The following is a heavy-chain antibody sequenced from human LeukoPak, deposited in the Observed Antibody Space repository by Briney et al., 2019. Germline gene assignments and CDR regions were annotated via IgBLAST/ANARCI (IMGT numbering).Heavy chain of an antibody. V-gene: IGHV4-34*01. CDR3: ARDADTSSHFDY. J-gene: IGHJ4*02. D-gene: IGHD2-2*01. CDR2: INYSGST. Sequence: SETLSLTCAVYGGSFSGYYWTWIRQPPGKGLEWIGEINYSGSTNYNPSLKSRVTISVDTSKNQFSLKLSSVTAADTAVYYCARDADTSSHFDYWGQGTLVTVSS. CDR1: GGSFSGYY.